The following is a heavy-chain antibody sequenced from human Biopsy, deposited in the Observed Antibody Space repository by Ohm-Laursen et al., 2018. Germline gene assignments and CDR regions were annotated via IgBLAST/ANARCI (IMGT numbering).Heavy chain of an antibody. V-gene: IGHV3-9*01. CDR1: GFTFDDYA. CDR3: VKATASYDSRGYYYDY. CDR2: ICCGSAHI. J-gene: IGHJ4*02. Sequence: SLRLSCAAPGFTFDDYAMHWVRQVPGKGLEWVSGICCGSAHIDYADSVKGRFTISRDNSKKSLYLQMNSLRAEDTALYYCVKATASYDSRGYYYDYWGQGTLVTVSS. D-gene: IGHD3-22*01.